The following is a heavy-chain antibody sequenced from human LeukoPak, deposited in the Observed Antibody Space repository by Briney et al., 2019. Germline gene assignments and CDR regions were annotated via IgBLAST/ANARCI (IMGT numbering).Heavy chain of an antibody. CDR2: ISGSGGST. V-gene: IGHV3-23*01. D-gene: IGHD2-15*01. CDR3: AKFVMVVGIFDY. J-gene: IGHJ4*02. Sequence: GGSLRLSCAASGFTFSSYAMHWVRQAPGKGLEWVSAISGSGGSTYYADSVKGRFTISRDNSKNTLYLQVNSLRAEDTAVYYCAKFVMVVGIFDYWGQGTLVTVSS. CDR1: GFTFSSYA.